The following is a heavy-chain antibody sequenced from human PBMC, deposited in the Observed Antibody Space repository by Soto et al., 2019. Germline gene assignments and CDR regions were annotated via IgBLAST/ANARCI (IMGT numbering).Heavy chain of an antibody. Sequence: QVQLQESGPGLVKPSETLSLTCTVSGGSISSYYWSWIRQPPGKGLEWIGYIYYSGSTNYNPSLKSRFTISVDTSKNQFSLKLSSVTAADTAVYYCARIRNYGDYVWFDPWGQGTLVTVSS. CDR1: GGSISSYY. D-gene: IGHD4-17*01. J-gene: IGHJ5*02. CDR3: ARIRNYGDYVWFDP. CDR2: IYYSGST. V-gene: IGHV4-59*01.